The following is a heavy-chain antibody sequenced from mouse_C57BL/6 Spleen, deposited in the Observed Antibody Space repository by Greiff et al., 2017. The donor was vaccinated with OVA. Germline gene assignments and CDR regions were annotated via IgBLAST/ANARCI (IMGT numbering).Heavy chain of an antibody. CDR3: ARSGYSNYGGYFEV. V-gene: IGHV1-26*01. CDR2: INPNNGGT. Sequence: VQLQQSGPELVKPGASVKISCKASGYTFTDYYMHWVKQSHGKSLEWIGAINPNNGGTSYNQKFKGKATLTVDQSSSTAYMELRSLTSEDSAVYYCARSGYSNYGGYFEVWGTGTTVTVSS. J-gene: IGHJ1*03. CDR1: GYTFTDYY. D-gene: IGHD2-5*01.